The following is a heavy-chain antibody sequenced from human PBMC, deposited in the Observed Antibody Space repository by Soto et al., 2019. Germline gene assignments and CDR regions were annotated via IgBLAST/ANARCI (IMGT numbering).Heavy chain of an antibody. CDR1: GGSISSSNW. J-gene: IGHJ4*02. Sequence: SETLSLTCAVSGGSISSSNWWSWVRQPPGKGLEWIGYIYYSGSTNYNPSLKSRVTISVDTSKNQFSLKLSSVTAADTAVYYCARSIAVAYYFDYWGQGTLVTVSS. CDR3: ARSIAVAYYFDY. V-gene: IGHV4-4*02. D-gene: IGHD6-19*01. CDR2: IYYSGST.